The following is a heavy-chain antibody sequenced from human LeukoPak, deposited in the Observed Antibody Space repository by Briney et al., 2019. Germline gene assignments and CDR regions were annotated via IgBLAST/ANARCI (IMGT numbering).Heavy chain of an antibody. J-gene: IGHJ4*02. Sequence: GSLRLSCAASGFTFSSYAMSWVRQAPGKGLEWIGEINHSGSANYNPSLKSRVTLSIDKSKNQFSLNLNSVTAADTAVYYCARARRDSGYYKVDYWGQGTLVTVSS. CDR3: ARARRDSGYYKVDY. CDR1: GFTFSSYA. D-gene: IGHD3-3*01. V-gene: IGHV4-34*01. CDR2: INHSGSA.